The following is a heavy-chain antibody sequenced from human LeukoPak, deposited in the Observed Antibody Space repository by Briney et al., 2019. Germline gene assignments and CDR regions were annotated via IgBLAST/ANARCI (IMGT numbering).Heavy chain of an antibody. CDR2: IILIFGTA. J-gene: IGHJ4*02. Sequence: SVKVSCTASGGTFSSYAISWVRQAPGQGLGWVGGIILIFGTANYAQKFQGRVTITTDESTSTAYMELSSLRSEDTAVYYCARESIYYDSSGYYFDYWGQGTLVTVSS. D-gene: IGHD3-22*01. CDR3: ARESIYYDSSGYYFDY. V-gene: IGHV1-69*05. CDR1: GGTFSSYA.